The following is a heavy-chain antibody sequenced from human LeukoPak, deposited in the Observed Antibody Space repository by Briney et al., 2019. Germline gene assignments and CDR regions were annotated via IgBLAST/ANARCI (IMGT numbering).Heavy chain of an antibody. CDR3: ARNQKHDAGAYAAHFEY. CDR2: ISASGNII. CDR1: GFTFSSYE. V-gene: IGHV3-48*03. J-gene: IGHJ4*02. Sequence: GGSLRLSCAASGFTFSSYEMNWVRQAPGKGLEWVSYISASGNIIYYADSVKGRFTISRDNSKNTLYLQMNSLRAEDTAVYYCARNQKHDAGAYAAHFEYWGQGTLVTVSS. D-gene: IGHD4-17*01.